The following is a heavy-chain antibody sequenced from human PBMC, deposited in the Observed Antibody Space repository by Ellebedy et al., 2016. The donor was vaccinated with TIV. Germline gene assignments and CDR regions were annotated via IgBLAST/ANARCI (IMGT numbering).Heavy chain of an antibody. D-gene: IGHD4-23*01. CDR2: ITESGCNT. Sequence: PGGSLRLSCAASGLTFSSHAMSWVRQAPGKGLEWVSSITESGCNTYYADSVKGRFTISRDNSKDTLFLQMNSLRAEDTDIYFCARDPVGVGPAFDVWGQGTMVTVSS. V-gene: IGHV3-23*01. CDR3: ARDPVGVGPAFDV. CDR1: GLTFSSHA. J-gene: IGHJ3*01.